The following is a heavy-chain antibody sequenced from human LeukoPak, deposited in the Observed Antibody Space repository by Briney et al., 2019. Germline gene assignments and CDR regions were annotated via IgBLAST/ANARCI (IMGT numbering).Heavy chain of an antibody. Sequence: PGRSLRLSCAASGFTFDDYAMHWVRQAPGKGLEWVSGISWNSGSIGYADSVKGRFTISRDNAKNSLYLQMNSLRAEDTALYYCAKDMGFGELYRFDPWGQGTLVTVSS. CDR3: AKDMGFGELYRFDP. V-gene: IGHV3-9*01. J-gene: IGHJ5*02. CDR1: GFTFDDYA. D-gene: IGHD3-10*01. CDR2: ISWNSGSI.